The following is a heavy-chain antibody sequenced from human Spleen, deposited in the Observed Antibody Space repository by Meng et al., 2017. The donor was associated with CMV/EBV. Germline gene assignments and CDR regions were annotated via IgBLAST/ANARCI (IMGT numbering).Heavy chain of an antibody. CDR2: ISSSSNYI. V-gene: IGHV3-21*04. CDR1: GFNFIDYT. J-gene: IGHJ6*02. Sequence: GGSLRLSCAGSGFNFIDYTINWVRQAPGKGLDWVSSISSSSNYIYYADSVKGRFTISRDNAKNSLYLQMNSLRVEDTALYYCAKDMGDCSSASCYNYYYYYGMDVWGQGTTVTVSS. D-gene: IGHD2-2*02. CDR3: AKDMGDCSSASCYNYYYYYGMDV.